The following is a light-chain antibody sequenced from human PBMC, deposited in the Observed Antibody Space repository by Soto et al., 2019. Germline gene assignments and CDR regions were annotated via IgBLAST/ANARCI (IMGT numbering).Light chain of an antibody. CDR2: GAS. V-gene: IGKV1-39*01. J-gene: IGKJ5*01. Sequence: DIQMTQSPSSLSASVGDRVTITCRASQSINTSLNWYQQQPGKAPKVLLYGASSLQGGVPSRFSGSGSGSDFTLIITSLQPEDFAIYYCQQTYSPPSITFGQGTRLDIK. CDR1: QSINTS. CDR3: QQTYSPPSIT.